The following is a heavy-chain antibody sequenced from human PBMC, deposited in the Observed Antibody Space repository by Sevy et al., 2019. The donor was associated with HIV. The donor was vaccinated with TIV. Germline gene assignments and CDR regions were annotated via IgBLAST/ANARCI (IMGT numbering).Heavy chain of an antibody. Sequence: GGSLRLSCAASGFTFTNYGMHWVRQVPGKGLEWGTFIRYEGSDKYYAASVKGRFTISRDDSKNTLYLQMDSLRPEDTAIYYCAKDLAGPGRRYFDAWGQGTLVTVSS. CDR1: GFTFTNYG. V-gene: IGHV3-30*02. CDR2: IRYEGSDK. D-gene: IGHD6-13*01. CDR3: AKDLAGPGRRYFDA. J-gene: IGHJ4*02.